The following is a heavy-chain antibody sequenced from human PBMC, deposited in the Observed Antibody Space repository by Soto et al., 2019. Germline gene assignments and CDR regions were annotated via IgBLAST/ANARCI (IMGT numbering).Heavy chain of an antibody. CDR1: GYTFTSYA. D-gene: IGHD1-7*01. CDR2: INAGNGNT. V-gene: IGHV1-3*01. Sequence: ASVKVSCKASGYTFTSYAMHWVRQAPGQRLEWMGWINAGNGNTKYSQKFQGRVTITRDTSASTAYMELSSLRSEDTAVYYCARPITGTSYKYYYYGMDVWGQGTTVTVSS. CDR3: ARPITGTSYKYYYYGMDV. J-gene: IGHJ6*02.